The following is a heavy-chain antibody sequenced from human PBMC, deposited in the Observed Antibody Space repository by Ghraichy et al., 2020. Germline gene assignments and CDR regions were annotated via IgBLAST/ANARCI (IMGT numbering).Heavy chain of an antibody. CDR2: MYSSGST. V-gene: IGHV4-4*09. J-gene: IGHJ5*02. D-gene: IGHD6-19*01. Sequence: SETLSLTCSVSGVSISNYYWTWIRQPPGRGLEWIGSMYSSGSTSYNPSLKSRVTISVDRSENQFSLNLNFVTAADTAVYYCARLNGAVTGTEYVPLGFDPWGQGTLVTVSS. CDR1: GVSISNYY. CDR3: ARLNGAVTGTEYVPLGFDP.